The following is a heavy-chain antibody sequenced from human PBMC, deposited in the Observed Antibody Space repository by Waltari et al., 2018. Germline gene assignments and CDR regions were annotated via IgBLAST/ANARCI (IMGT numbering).Heavy chain of an antibody. Sequence: EVQLLESGGGLVQHGGSLRLSCAASGFTFSSYAMCWVRQAQGKGLEWVSAISGSGGSTYYADSVKGRFTISRDNSKNTLYLQMNSLRAEDTAVYYCAKGGSSSWYAEYFQHWGQGTLVTVSS. CDR1: GFTFSSYA. D-gene: IGHD6-13*01. V-gene: IGHV3-23*01. CDR2: ISGSGGST. CDR3: AKGGSSSWYAEYFQH. J-gene: IGHJ1*01.